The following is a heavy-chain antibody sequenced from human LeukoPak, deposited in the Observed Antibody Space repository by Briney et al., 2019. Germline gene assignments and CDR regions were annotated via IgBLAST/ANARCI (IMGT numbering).Heavy chain of an antibody. J-gene: IGHJ4*02. CDR3: ARGDTAMVALDY. CDR1: GFTFSSYW. V-gene: IGHV3-30*02. CDR2: IRYDGSYK. D-gene: IGHD5-18*01. Sequence: GGSLRLSCAASGFTFSSYWMSWVRQAPGKGLEWVAFIRYDGSYKYYADSVKGRFTISRDNSKNTLYLQMNSLRAEDTAVYYCARGDTAMVALDYWGQGTLVTVSS.